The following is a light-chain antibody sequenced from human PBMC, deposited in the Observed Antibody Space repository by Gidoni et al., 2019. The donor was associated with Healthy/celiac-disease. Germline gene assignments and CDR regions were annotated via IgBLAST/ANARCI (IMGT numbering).Light chain of an antibody. CDR3: QQYYSTPSWT. CDR1: QSVFYSSNNKNY. V-gene: IGKV4-1*01. CDR2: WAS. J-gene: IGKJ1*01. Sequence: DIVMTQSPASLAVSLGERATINCKSSQSVFYSSNNKNYLAWYQKKPGQPPKLLIYWASTRESGVPDRFSGSGSGTDFTLTISSLQAEDVAVYYCQQYYSTPSWTFGQGTKVEIK.